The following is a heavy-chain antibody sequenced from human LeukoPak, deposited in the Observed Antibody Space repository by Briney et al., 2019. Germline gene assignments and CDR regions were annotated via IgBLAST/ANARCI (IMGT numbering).Heavy chain of an antibody. Sequence: SVKVSCKASGGTFSSYAISWVRQAPGQGLEWMGRIIPILGIANYAQKIQGRVTITADKSTSTAYMELSSLRSEDTAVYYCARDLGSGSYYSYYYYGMDVWGQGTTVTVSS. V-gene: IGHV1-69*04. CDR1: GGTFSSYA. D-gene: IGHD3-10*02. CDR2: IIPILGIA. CDR3: ARDLGSGSYYSYYYYGMDV. J-gene: IGHJ6*02.